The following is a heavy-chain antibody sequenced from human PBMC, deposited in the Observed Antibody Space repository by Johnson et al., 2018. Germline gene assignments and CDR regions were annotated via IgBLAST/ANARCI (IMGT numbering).Heavy chain of an antibody. CDR1: GFDLSDFG. D-gene: IGHD3-22*01. V-gene: IGHV3-33*01. Sequence: QVQLVQSGGGVIQXGRSXRVXCAAFGFDLSDFGMHWLRQAPGKGPEWLALTWFDGTNQHYADSVKGRFTVSSDSSKKTVFLQMSSLSPEDTAVYYCAREEHDSTGDYPEYFQYWGQGTLVTVSS. CDR3: AREEHDSTGDYPEYFQY. CDR2: TWFDGTNQ. J-gene: IGHJ1*01.